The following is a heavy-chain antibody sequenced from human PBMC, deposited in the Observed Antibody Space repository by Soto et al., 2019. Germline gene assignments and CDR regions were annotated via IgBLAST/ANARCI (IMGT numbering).Heavy chain of an antibody. CDR1: GFTVSSNS. Sequence: EVQLVESGGGLVQPGGSLRLSCAASGFTVSSNSMSWVRQAPGKGLEWVSVIYSGGSTYYADSVKGRFTIPRDNSQNTLYLQMNSLRAEDTAVYYCARYGSGTTRTYYYSYYMDVWGKGTTVTVSS. D-gene: IGHD3-10*01. J-gene: IGHJ6*03. CDR2: IYSGGST. CDR3: ARYGSGTTRTYYYSYYMDV. V-gene: IGHV3-66*01.